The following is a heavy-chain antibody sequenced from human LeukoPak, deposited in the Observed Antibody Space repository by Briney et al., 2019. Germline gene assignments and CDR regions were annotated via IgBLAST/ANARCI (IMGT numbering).Heavy chain of an antibody. V-gene: IGHV1-69*13. CDR2: IIPIFGTA. J-gene: IGHJ3*02. CDR1: GGTFSSYA. CDR3: ARERRGPGFGGVIVKDAFDI. Sequence: SVKVSCKASGGTFSSYAISWVRQAPGQGLEWMGGIIPIFGTANYAQKFQGRVTITADESTSTAYMELSSLRSEDTAMYYCARERRGPGFGGVIVKDAFDIWGQGTMVTVSS. D-gene: IGHD3-16*02.